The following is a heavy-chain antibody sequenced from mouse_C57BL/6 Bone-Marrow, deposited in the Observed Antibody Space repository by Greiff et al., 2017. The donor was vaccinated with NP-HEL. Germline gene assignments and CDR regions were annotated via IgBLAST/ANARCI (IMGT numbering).Heavy chain of an antibody. J-gene: IGHJ4*01. V-gene: IGHV1-81*01. CDR1: GYTFTSYG. Sequence: LVESGAELARPGASVKLSCKASGYTFTSYGISWVKQRPGQGLEWIGEIYPRSGNTYYNEKFKGKATLTADKSSSTAYMELRSLTSEDSAVYFGARWYYYGSSYLHYYAMDYWGQGTSVTVSS. CDR2: IYPRSGNT. CDR3: ARWYYYGSSYLHYYAMDY. D-gene: IGHD1-1*01.